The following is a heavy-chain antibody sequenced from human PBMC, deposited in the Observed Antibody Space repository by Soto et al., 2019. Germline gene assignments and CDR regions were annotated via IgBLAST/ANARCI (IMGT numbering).Heavy chain of an antibody. V-gene: IGHV1-18*01. J-gene: IGHJ5*01. Sequence: QVPLVQSGAEVKKPGASVTVSCKASGYTFSTYLIAWVRQAPGQGLEWMGWISISTGDTDYAQNLQGRVTLTTDKSSSTAYMELRNLRPDETALYYCARVRQGCSANNCYFDPWGQGTQVTISS. CDR3: ARVRQGCSANNCYFDP. CDR1: GYTFSTYL. CDR2: ISISTGDT. D-gene: IGHD1-1*01.